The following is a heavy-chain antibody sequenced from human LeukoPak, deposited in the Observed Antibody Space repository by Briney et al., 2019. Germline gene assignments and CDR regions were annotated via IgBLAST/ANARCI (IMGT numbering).Heavy chain of an antibody. CDR2: IPNDGGNK. Sequence: PGGSLRLSCVASGFTFSSYGMQWVRQAPGRTLEWVAVIPNDGGNKYYADSVKGRFIISRDNSKNTLYLQMNSLRAEDTAVYYCATSTHYYDSRGYYPYYFDCWGQGTLVTVSS. D-gene: IGHD3-22*01. J-gene: IGHJ4*02. V-gene: IGHV3-30*03. CDR1: GFTFSSYG. CDR3: ATSTHYYDSRGYYPYYFDC.